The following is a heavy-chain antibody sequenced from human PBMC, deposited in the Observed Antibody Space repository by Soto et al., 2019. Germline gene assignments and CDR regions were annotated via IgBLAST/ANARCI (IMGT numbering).Heavy chain of an antibody. J-gene: IGHJ6*02. Sequence: PGGSLRLSCAASGFTFSSYAMHWVRQAPGKGLEWVSVISYDGSNKYYADSVKGRFTISRDNSKNTLYLQMNSLRAEDTAVYYCARDLLCISTSCLAGPYYYYGMDVWGQGTTVTVSS. V-gene: IGHV3-30-3*01. CDR2: ISYDGSNK. D-gene: IGHD2-2*01. CDR1: GFTFSSYA. CDR3: ARDLLCISTSCLAGPYYYYGMDV.